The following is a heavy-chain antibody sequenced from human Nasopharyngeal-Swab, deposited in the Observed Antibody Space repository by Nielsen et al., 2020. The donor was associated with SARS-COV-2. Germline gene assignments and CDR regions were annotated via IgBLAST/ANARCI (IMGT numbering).Heavy chain of an antibody. CDR2: IHRSGLT. D-gene: IGHD3-10*01. J-gene: IGHJ4*02. V-gene: IGHV4-61*02. CDR3: AKERALTRGILP. CDR1: GGSISGDRANY. Sequence: SETLSLTCTVSGGSISGDRANYWSWIRQPAGNGLEWLGRIHRSGLTNYNPSLERRVTISVDTSRSQFSLTLTSVTAADSAVYYCAKERALTRGILPWGQGTLVTVS.